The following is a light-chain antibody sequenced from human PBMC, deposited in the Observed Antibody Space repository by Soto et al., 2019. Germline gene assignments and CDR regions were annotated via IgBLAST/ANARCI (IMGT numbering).Light chain of an antibody. J-gene: IGKJ2*01. CDR3: LQDYIYTPT. CDR2: AAS. Sequence: AIQMTQSPSSLYASVGDRVTITCRASQGIRNDLGWYQQKPGKAPKLLIYAASSLETGVPSRFSGSGSGTDFTLTISSLQSEDFATYYCLQDYIYTPTFGQGTKLEIK. V-gene: IGKV1-6*01. CDR1: QGIRND.